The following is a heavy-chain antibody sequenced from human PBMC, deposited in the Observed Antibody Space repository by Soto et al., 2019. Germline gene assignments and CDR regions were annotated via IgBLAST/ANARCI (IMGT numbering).Heavy chain of an antibody. V-gene: IGHV1-46*01. CDR1: GYTFTSYY. D-gene: IGHD6-25*01. CDR3: ARGRETATMERDYYYYGMDV. Sequence: ASVKVSCKASGYTFTSYYMHWVRQAPGQGLEWMGIINPSGGSTSYAQKFQGRVTMTRDTSTSTVYMELSSLRSEDTAVYYCARGRETATMERDYYYYGMDVWGQGTTVTVSS. J-gene: IGHJ6*02. CDR2: INPSGGST.